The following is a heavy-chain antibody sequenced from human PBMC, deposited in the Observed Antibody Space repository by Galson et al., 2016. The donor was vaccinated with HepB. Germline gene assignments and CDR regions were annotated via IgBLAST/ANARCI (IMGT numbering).Heavy chain of an antibody. V-gene: IGHV3-21*01. D-gene: IGHD5-18*01. J-gene: IGHJ4*02. Sequence: SLRLSCAASDFSFSTYGMNWVRQAPGKGLEWVASVSSSGSYIFYADSVKGRFTISRDNAKNSLFLQMNSLRAEETAVYYCARDRGGGYSYGVFDYWGQGTLVTVSS. CDR3: ARDRGGGYSYGVFDY. CDR2: VSSSGSYI. CDR1: DFSFSTYG.